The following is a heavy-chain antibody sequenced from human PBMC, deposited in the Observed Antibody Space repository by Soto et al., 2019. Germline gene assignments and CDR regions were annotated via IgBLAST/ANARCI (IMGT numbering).Heavy chain of an antibody. CDR2: IYSGGST. V-gene: IGHV3-66*01. Sequence: EVQLVESGGGLVQPGGSLRLSCAASRFTVSSNYMSWVRQAPGKGLEWVSVIYSGGSTYYADSVKGRFTISRDNSKNTLYLQMNSLRAEDTAVYYCARDGWYDYVWGSFYYYYGMDVWGQGTTVTVSS. CDR1: RFTVSSNY. CDR3: ARDGWYDYVWGSFYYYYGMDV. J-gene: IGHJ6*02. D-gene: IGHD3-16*01.